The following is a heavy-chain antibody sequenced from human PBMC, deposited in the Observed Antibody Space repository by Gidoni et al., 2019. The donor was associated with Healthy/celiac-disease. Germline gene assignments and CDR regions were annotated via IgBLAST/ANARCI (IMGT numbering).Heavy chain of an antibody. J-gene: IGHJ5*02. CDR2: ISSSSSYI. Sequence: EVQLVESGVGLFKPGGSLRLPCAAHGFPFISYRIIWVRQAPGKGLEWVSSISSSSSYIYYADSVKGRFTISRDNAKNSLYLQMNSLRAEDTAVYYCARDLDPWDVVVPAAVNWFDPWGQGTLVTVSS. CDR3: ARDLDPWDVVVPAAVNWFDP. CDR1: GFPFISYR. V-gene: IGHV3-21*01. D-gene: IGHD2-2*01.